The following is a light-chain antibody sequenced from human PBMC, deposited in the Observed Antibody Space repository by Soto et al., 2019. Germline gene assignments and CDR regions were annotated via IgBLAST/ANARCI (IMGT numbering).Light chain of an antibody. CDR3: QQYGSSPYT. V-gene: IGKV3-20*01. Sequence: EIVLTQSPGTLSLSPGEIATLSCRASQSVSSTYLAWYQQKPGQAPRLRIYGASSRATGIPDRFSGSGSGTDFTLTISRLEPEDFAVYYCQQYGSSPYTFGQGTKLEIK. CDR2: GAS. CDR1: QSVSSTY. J-gene: IGKJ2*01.